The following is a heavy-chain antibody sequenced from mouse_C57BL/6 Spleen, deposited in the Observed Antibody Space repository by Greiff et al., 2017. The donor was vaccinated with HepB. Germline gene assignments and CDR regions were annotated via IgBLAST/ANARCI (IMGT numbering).Heavy chain of an antibody. J-gene: IGHJ4*01. CDR2: INPNNGGT. D-gene: IGHD1-1*02. Sequence: EVQLQQSGPELVKPGASVKISCKASGYTFTDYYMNWVKQSHGKSLEWIGDINPNNGGTSYNQKFKGKATLTVDKSSSTAYMELRSLTSEDSAVYYCARGDYGHFHAMDYWGQGTSVTVSS. V-gene: IGHV1-26*01. CDR3: ARGDYGHFHAMDY. CDR1: GYTFTDYY.